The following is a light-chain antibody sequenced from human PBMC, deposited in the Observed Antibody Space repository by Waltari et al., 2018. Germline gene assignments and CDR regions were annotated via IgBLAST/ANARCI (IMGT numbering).Light chain of an antibody. CDR2: EVT. J-gene: IGLJ3*02. V-gene: IGLV2-8*01. Sequence: QSALTPPPSPSGSPGQSVTISCTATSSDIGTYHLVSGYQPGPGKAPKLIISEVTKRPSGVPDRFSGSKSGNTASLTVSGLQADDEADYYCSSYAGSGNVVFGGGTKLTVL. CDR3: SSYAGSGNVV. CDR1: SSDIGTYHL.